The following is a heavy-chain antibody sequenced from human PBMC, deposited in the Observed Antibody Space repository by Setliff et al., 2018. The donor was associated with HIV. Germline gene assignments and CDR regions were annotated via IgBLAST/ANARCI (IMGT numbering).Heavy chain of an antibody. V-gene: IGHV1-18*01. J-gene: IGHJ4*02. CDR1: GYIFSTSG. D-gene: IGHD6-6*01. CDR2: INIKNGNT. CDR3: ARDAPGNTEAAPDY. Sequence: ASVKVSCKASGYIFSTSGISWVRQDPGQGLEWMGWINIKNGNTNYGQKLQGRVTMTTDTSTSTAYMELRSQRSDDTAVYYCARDAPGNTEAAPDYWGQGTLVTVSS.